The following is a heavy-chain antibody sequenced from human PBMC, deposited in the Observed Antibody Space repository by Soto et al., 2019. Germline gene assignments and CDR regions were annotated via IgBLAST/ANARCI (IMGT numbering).Heavy chain of an antibody. Sequence: GGSLRLSCTASGFTFSDAWMSWVRQAPGKGPEWVGLIKSKTDGGTTDYAAPVKGRFTISRDVSKNTLYLQVNSLKTEDTAVYYCTTVKIYYDSNGYSNPWYFDYWGQGTLVTVSS. CDR1: GFTFSDAW. CDR3: TTVKIYYDSNGYSNPWYFDY. D-gene: IGHD3-22*01. J-gene: IGHJ4*02. V-gene: IGHV3-15*01. CDR2: IKSKTDGGTT.